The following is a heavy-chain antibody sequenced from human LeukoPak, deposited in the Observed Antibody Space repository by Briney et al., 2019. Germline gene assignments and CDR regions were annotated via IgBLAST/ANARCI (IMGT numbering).Heavy chain of an antibody. CDR2: ISSSGSTI. J-gene: IGHJ4*02. CDR3: AATYYYDGSGDY. V-gene: IGHV3-48*03. CDR1: GFTFSSYE. D-gene: IGHD3-22*01. Sequence: GGSLRLSCAASGFTFSSYEMNWVRQAPGKGLEWVSYISSSGSTIYYADSVKGRFTISRDNAKNSLYLLMNSLRTEDTAVYYCAATYYYDGSGDYWGQGTLVTVSS.